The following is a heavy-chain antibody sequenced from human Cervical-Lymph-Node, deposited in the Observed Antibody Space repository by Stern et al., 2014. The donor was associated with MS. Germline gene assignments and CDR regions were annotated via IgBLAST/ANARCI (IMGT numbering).Heavy chain of an antibody. Sequence: EVQLLQSGAEVKKSGESLKISCKSSGYNFASYWIGWVRQMPGKGLEWMGIIFPGDSETRYSPSFQGQVTFSADKSISTAYLQWSSLRASDTAVYYCARRSGDFDYWGQGTLVTVSS. D-gene: IGHD6-19*01. CDR3: ARRSGDFDY. V-gene: IGHV5-51*01. CDR1: GYNFASYW. CDR2: IFPGDSET. J-gene: IGHJ4*02.